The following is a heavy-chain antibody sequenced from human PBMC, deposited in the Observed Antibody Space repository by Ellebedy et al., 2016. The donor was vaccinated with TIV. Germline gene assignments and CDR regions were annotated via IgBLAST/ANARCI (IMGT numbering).Heavy chain of an antibody. J-gene: IGHJ3*02. D-gene: IGHD3-3*01. CDR2: INSAGSST. CDR3: ARGFAYYDFWSGYTRYDAFDI. Sequence: GESLKISCAASGFTFSSYWMHWVRQAPGKGLVWVSRINSAGSSTSYADSVRGRFTISRDNAKNTLYLQMNRLRAEDTAVYYCARGFAYYDFWSGYTRYDAFDIWGQGTMVTVSS. V-gene: IGHV3-74*01. CDR1: GFTFSSYW.